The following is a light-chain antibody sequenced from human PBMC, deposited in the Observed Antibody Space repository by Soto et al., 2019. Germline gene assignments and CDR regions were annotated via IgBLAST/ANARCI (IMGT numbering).Light chain of an antibody. Sequence: DIQMTQSPSTLSASVGDRVTITCRPSQSISSWLAWYQQKPGKAPKLLIYDASSLESGVPSRFSGSGSGTEFTLTISSLQPDDFATYYCQQYNSYSPAFGQGTKVDMK. J-gene: IGKJ1*01. CDR1: QSISSW. CDR2: DAS. CDR3: QQYNSYSPA. V-gene: IGKV1-5*01.